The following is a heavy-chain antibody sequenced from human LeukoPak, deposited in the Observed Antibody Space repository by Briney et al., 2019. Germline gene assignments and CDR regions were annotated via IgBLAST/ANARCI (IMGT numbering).Heavy chain of an antibody. J-gene: IGHJ6*02. Sequence: AGGSLRLSCAASRFTFSSYWMTCVRQAPGKGLEWVATIRHDGSGTYYVDSVKGRFTISRDNAKYSLYLQMNSLRAEDTAVYYCATDRGYGSLDVWGQGTTVTVSS. CDR3: ATDRGYGSLDV. CDR2: IRHDGSGT. D-gene: IGHD3-22*01. V-gene: IGHV3-7*04. CDR1: RFTFSSYW.